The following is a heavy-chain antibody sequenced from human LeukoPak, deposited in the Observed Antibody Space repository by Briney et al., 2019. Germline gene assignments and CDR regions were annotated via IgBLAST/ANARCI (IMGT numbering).Heavy chain of an antibody. J-gene: IGHJ4*02. CDR1: GGSFSGYH. CDR2: INHSGST. Sequence: SETLSLTCAVYGGSFSGYHWSWIRQPPGKGLEWIGEINHSGSTNYNPSLKSRVTISVDTSKNQFSLKLSSVTAADTAVYYCARGGHRPLDYWGQGTLVTVSS. V-gene: IGHV4-34*01. CDR3: ARGGHRPLDY.